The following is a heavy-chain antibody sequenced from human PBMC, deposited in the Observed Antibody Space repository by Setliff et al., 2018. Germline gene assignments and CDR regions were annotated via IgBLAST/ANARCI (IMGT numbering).Heavy chain of an antibody. D-gene: IGHD2-2*01. Sequence: ASVKVSCKASGYTFSDYGITWVRQAPGQGLEWMGWISGYTGNAYYAHKFQDRVTMTTDTSTGTAYMEVTILRFDDTAVYYCSRLVRYCTTTTCQRLSGDEYWGQGTLVTVS. V-gene: IGHV1-18*01. J-gene: IGHJ4*02. CDR3: SRLVRYCTTTTCQRLSGDEY. CDR1: GYTFSDYG. CDR2: ISGYTGNA.